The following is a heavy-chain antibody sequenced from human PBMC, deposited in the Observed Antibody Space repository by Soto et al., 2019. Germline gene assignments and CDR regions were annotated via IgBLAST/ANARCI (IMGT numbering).Heavy chain of an antibody. V-gene: IGHV1-69*05. CDR3: ARRKNSDDWLPGYYYYGMDV. Sequence: QVQLVQSGAEVKKPGSSVKVSCKASGGTFSSYAISWVRQAPGQGLEWMGGIIPIFGTANYAQKFQGRVMITTDESTSTAYMEHSSLRSEDTAVYYCARRKNSDDWLPGYYYYGMDVWGQGTTVTVSS. D-gene: IGHD3-9*01. CDR1: GGTFSSYA. J-gene: IGHJ6*02. CDR2: IIPIFGTA.